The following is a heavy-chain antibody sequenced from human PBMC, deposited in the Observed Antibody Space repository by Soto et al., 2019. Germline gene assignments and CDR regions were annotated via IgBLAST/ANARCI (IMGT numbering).Heavy chain of an antibody. CDR1: GGSISSYY. V-gene: IGHV4-59*04. J-gene: IGHJ5*02. Sequence: SETLSLTCTVSGGSISSYYWSWIRQPPGKGLEWIGNVYYSGSTYYNPSLKSRVTISVDTSKNQFSLKLSSVTAADTAVYYCARPDYDYVWGSSPSYGWFDPWGQGTLVTVSS. CDR3: ARPDYDYVWGSSPSYGWFDP. D-gene: IGHD3-16*01. CDR2: VYYSGST.